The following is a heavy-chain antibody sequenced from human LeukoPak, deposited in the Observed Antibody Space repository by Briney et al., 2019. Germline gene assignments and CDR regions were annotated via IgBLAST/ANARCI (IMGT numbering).Heavy chain of an antibody. CDR1: GDSVSTNDAA. CDR2: TYFRSMWYS. J-gene: IGHJ4*02. V-gene: IGHV6-1*01. Sequence: SQTLSLTCAISGDSVSTNDAAWNWIRQSPSRGLEWLGRTYFRSMWYSDYAVSVISRITLNADTSKNQFSPQLNSVTPEDTAVYYCARDLHNQFDYWGQGTLVTVSS. CDR3: ARDLHNQFDY. D-gene: IGHD4-11*01.